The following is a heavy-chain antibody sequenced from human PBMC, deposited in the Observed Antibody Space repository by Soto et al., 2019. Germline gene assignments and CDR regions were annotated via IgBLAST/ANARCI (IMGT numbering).Heavy chain of an antibody. CDR2: INSDGSST. CDR1: GFTFSSYW. D-gene: IGHD5-12*01. V-gene: IGHV3-74*01. J-gene: IGHJ5*02. CDR3: TRVVYEGWFDP. Sequence: AGGSLRLSCAASGFTFSSYWMHWVRQAPGKGLVWVSRINSDGSSTSYADSVKGRFTISRDNAKNTLYLQMNSLRAEDTAVYYCTRVVYEGWFDPWGQGTLVTVSS.